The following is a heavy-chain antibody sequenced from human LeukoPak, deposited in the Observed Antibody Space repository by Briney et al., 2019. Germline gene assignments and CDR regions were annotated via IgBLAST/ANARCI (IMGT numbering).Heavy chain of an antibody. D-gene: IGHD4-17*01. V-gene: IGHV1-69*04. CDR2: IIPILGIA. J-gene: IGHJ6*02. CDR1: GGTFSSYA. CDR3: AMADTVTKDYYYYGMDV. Sequence: ASVKVSCKASGGTFSSYAISWVRQAPGQGLEWMGRIIPILGIANYAQKLQGRVTITADKSTSTAYMELSSLRSEDTAVYYCAMADTVTKDYYYYGMDVWGQGTTVTVSS.